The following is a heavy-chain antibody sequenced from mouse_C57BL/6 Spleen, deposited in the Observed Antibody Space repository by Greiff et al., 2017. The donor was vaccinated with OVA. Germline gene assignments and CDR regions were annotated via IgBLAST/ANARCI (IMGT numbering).Heavy chain of an antibody. J-gene: IGHJ4*01. Sequence: EVQLQESGPELVKPGASVKISCKASGYSFTDYNMNWVKQSNGKSLEWIGVINPNYGTTSYNQKFKGKATLTVDQSSSTAYMQLNSLTSEDSAVYYCARRDYGSSFYYAMDYWGQGTSVTVSS. V-gene: IGHV1-39*01. CDR2: INPNYGTT. CDR1: GYSFTDYN. CDR3: ARRDYGSSFYYAMDY. D-gene: IGHD1-1*01.